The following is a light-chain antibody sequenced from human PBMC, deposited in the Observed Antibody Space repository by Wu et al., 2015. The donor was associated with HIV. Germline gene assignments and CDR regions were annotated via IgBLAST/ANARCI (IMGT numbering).Light chain of an antibody. CDR3: QQYGGSPRVT. CDR1: QSVSSKY. Sequence: EVVLTQSPGTLSLSPGERATLSCRASQSVSSKYLAWYQQKPGQAPRLLIFGASSRATGIPDRFSGSGSGTDFTLTISRLEPEDFAVYYCQQYGGSPRVTFGQGTKVEIK. J-gene: IGKJ1*01. V-gene: IGKV3-20*01. CDR2: GAS.